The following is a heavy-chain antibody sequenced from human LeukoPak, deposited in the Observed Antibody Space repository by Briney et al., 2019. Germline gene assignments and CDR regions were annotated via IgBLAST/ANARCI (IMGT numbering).Heavy chain of an antibody. J-gene: IGHJ4*02. Sequence: PGRSLRLSCAASGFTFSSYAMHWVRQAPGKGLEWVAVISYDGSNKYYADSVKGRFTISRDNSKNTLYLQMNSLRAEDTAVYYCAKEYYGSGSYIPPTLGFDYWGQGTLVTVSS. CDR2: ISYDGSNK. CDR1: GFTFSSYA. D-gene: IGHD3-10*01. CDR3: AKEYYGSGSYIPPTLGFDY. V-gene: IGHV3-30-3*01.